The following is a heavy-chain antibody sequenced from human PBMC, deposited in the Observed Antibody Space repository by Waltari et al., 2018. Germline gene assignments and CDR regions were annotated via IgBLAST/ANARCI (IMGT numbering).Heavy chain of an antibody. CDR3: ARATFGDLFLFDF. CDR1: GASISSGAYC. J-gene: IGHJ4*02. Sequence: QVQLQESGPGLVKASQTLSLTCTVSGASISSGAYCWNWIRQHPGKGLEWIGYISYSGSTYYNPSLNSRVTISVETSQNQFSLKLSSVTAADTAVYYCARATFGDLFLFDFWGPGTLVSVSS. V-gene: IGHV4-31*03. D-gene: IGHD3-10*01. CDR2: ISYSGST.